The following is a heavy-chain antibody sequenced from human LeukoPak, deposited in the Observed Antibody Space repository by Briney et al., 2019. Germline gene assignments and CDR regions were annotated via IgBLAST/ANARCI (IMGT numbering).Heavy chain of an antibody. CDR1: GFTFSSYG. J-gene: IGHJ4*02. D-gene: IGHD6-13*01. Sequence: RSLRLSCAASGFTFSSYGMHWVRQAPGKGLEWVAAISYDGRNKEYVDSVKGRFTISRDNSKNTLYLQMNSLRSEDTAVYYCAKEKVLTSTSWTTIEYWGQGTLVTVSS. CDR3: AKEKVLTSTSWTTIEY. CDR2: ISYDGRNK. V-gene: IGHV3-30*18.